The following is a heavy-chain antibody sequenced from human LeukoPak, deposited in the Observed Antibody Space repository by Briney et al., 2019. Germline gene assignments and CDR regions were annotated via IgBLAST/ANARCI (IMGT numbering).Heavy chain of an antibody. CDR1: GYTFTSYA. Sequence: GASVKVSCKASGYTFTSYAMNWVRQAPGQGLEWMGWINTNTGNPTYAQGFTGRFVFSLDTSVSTAYLQISSLKAEDTAVYYCARDVYYDSSAARYFDLWGRGTLVTVSS. J-gene: IGHJ2*01. D-gene: IGHD3-22*01. V-gene: IGHV7-4-1*02. CDR2: INTNTGNP. CDR3: ARDVYYDSSAARYFDL.